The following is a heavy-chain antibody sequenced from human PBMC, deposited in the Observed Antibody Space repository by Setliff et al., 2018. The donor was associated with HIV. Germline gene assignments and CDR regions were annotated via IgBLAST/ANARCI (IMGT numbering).Heavy chain of an antibody. CDR2: IITIFGTA. J-gene: IGHJ3*02. CDR1: GGTFSTYA. CDR3: ASVPPGREAFDI. V-gene: IGHV1-69*13. Sequence: AASVKVSCKASGGTFSTYAVSWVRQAPGQGLEWMGGIITIFGTANYAQKFQGRVTITADESTSTAYMELSSLRSEDTAVYYCASVPPGREAFDIWGQGTMVTVSS.